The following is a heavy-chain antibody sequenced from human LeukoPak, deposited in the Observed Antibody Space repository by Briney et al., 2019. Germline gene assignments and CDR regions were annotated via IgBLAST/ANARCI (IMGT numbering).Heavy chain of an antibody. J-gene: IGHJ6*03. CDR2: LYRGGAT. CDR3: ARVSIWSGFVSGYYMDV. Sequence: GGSLRLSCEVSGFTVSTTYMSWVRQAPGKGLEWVSILYRGGATYYADSVKGRFTISRDNAKNSLYLQMNSLRAEDTAVYYCARVSIWSGFVSGYYMDVWGKGTTVTVSS. CDR1: GFTVSTTY. D-gene: IGHD3-3*01. V-gene: IGHV3-53*01.